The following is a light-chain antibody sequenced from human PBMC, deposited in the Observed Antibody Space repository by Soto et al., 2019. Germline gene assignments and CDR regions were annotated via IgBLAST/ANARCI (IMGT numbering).Light chain of an antibody. J-gene: IGKJ2*01. CDR3: QQSNNWPYT. V-gene: IGKV3-15*01. CDR1: QSVSHN. Sequence: EILMTQSPATLSVSPGERATLSCRASQSVSHNLAWYQQKPGQAPRLLFYGAFTRATGIPARFSGSGSGTDFTLTISSLQSEDFAVYYCQQSNNWPYTFGQGTKLEI. CDR2: GAF.